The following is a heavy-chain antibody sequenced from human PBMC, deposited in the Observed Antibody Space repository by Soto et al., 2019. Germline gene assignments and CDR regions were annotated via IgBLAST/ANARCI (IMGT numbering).Heavy chain of an antibody. J-gene: IGHJ4*02. Sequence: SETLSLTCTVSGRSISSGNYYWSWIRQHPGKGLEWIGYIAYSGNTYYNPSLKSRVSMSVDTSKNQFSLKLSSVTAADTAVYYCATARGGYCTNGICYTDFDYWGQGTLVTVSS. D-gene: IGHD2-8*01. CDR2: IAYSGNT. CDR1: GRSISSGNYY. CDR3: ATARGGYCTNGICYTDFDY. V-gene: IGHV4-31*02.